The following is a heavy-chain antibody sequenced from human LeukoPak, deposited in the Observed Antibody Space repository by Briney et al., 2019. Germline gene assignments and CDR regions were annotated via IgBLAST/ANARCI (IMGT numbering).Heavy chain of an antibody. J-gene: IGHJ5*02. Sequence: PSETLSLTCTVSGGSISSSSYYWGWIRQHPGKGLEWIGYIYYSGSTYYNPSLKSRVTISVDTSKNQFSLKLSSVTAADTAVYYCARDRRLGYCSSTSCTYNWFDPWGQGTLVTVSS. CDR2: IYYSGST. D-gene: IGHD2-2*01. CDR1: GGSISSSSYY. CDR3: ARDRRLGYCSSTSCTYNWFDP. V-gene: IGHV4-31*03.